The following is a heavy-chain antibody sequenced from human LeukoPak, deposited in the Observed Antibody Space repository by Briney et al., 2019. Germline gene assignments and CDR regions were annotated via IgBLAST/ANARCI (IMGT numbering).Heavy chain of an antibody. CDR3: ARGRREVVAATYNWFDP. J-gene: IGHJ5*02. CDR2: INHSGST. V-gene: IGHV4-34*01. CDR1: GGSFSGYY. Sequence: SETLSLICAVYGGSFSGYYWSWIRQPPGKGLEWIGEINHSGSTNYNPSLKSRVTISVDTSKNQFSLKLSSVTAADTAVYYCARGRREVVAATYNWFDPWGQGTLVTVSS. D-gene: IGHD2-15*01.